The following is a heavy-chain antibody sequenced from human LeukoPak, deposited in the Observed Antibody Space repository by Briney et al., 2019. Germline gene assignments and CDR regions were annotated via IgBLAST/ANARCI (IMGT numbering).Heavy chain of an antibody. CDR3: TRQSQACGNGSCYVVS. J-gene: IGHJ5*01. CDR2: IYPGDSDT. D-gene: IGHD2-15*01. CDR1: GYSFTSYW. Sequence: GESLKISCMGSGYSFTSYWIGWVRQMPGKGLEWMGIIYPGDSDTRYSPAFQGQVIISADKSISTAYLHWISLEASDTGIYYSTRQSQACGNGSCYVVSCGQGTQVTVS. V-gene: IGHV5-51*01.